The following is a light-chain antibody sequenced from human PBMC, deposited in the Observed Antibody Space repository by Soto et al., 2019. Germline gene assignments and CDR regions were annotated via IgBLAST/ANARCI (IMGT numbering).Light chain of an antibody. J-gene: IGKJ1*01. Sequence: DIQMTQSPSSVSASVGDRVTITCRASQAIDSWLAWYQQKPGEAPKLLIFTASLLHSGVPPRFSGSGSGTDFTLTISSLQPEDFATYYCQQTLSFPPTFGQGTKV. V-gene: IGKV1-12*01. CDR1: QAIDSW. CDR2: TAS. CDR3: QQTLSFPPT.